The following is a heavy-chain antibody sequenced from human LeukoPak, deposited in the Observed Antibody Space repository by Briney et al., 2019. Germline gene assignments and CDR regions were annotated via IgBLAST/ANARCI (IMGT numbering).Heavy chain of an antibody. J-gene: IGHJ4*01. Sequence: GGSLRLSCAVSGFTFSRYWMNWVRQAPGKGLEWVANIKQDGTDKNYMDSVMGRFTISRDNGKNLLYLQMNSLRADDTAVYYCARGSGYYPYWGQGTPVTVSS. V-gene: IGHV3-7*03. CDR3: ARGSGYYPY. CDR2: IKQDGTDK. D-gene: IGHD3-3*01. CDR1: GFTFSRYW.